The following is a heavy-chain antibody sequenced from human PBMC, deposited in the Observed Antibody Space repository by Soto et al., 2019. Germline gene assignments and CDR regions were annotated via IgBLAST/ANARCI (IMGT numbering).Heavy chain of an antibody. CDR3: TRAYCGGDCYSGYFDY. J-gene: IGHJ4*02. Sequence: GGSLRLSCTASGFTFGDYAMSWVRQAPGKGLEWVGFIRSKAYGGTTEYAASVKGRFTISRDDSKSIAYLQMNSLKTEDTAVYYCTRAYCGGDCYSGYFDYWGQGTLVTVSS. D-gene: IGHD2-21*02. V-gene: IGHV3-49*04. CDR2: IRSKAYGGTT. CDR1: GFTFGDYA.